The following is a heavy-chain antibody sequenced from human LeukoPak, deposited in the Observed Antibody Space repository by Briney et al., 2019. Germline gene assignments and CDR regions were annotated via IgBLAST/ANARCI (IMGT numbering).Heavy chain of an antibody. J-gene: IGHJ4*02. Sequence: GGSLRLSCAASGFTFSDYYMSWIRQAPGKGLEWVSYISSSGSTIYYADSVKGRFTISRDNAKNSLYLQMNSLRAEDTAVYYCAKDKASTIFGVVIMGYWGQGTLVTVSS. CDR1: GFTFSDYY. V-gene: IGHV3-11*04. D-gene: IGHD3-3*01. CDR3: AKDKASTIFGVVIMGY. CDR2: ISSSGSTI.